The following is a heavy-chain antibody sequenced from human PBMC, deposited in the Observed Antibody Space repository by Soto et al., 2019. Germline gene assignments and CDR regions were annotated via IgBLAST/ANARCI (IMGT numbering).Heavy chain of an antibody. J-gene: IGHJ6*02. V-gene: IGHV3-23*01. CDR1: GFTFSSYS. CDR3: AKSGYYDVWPDGMDV. D-gene: IGHD3-3*01. CDR2: ISGSGGST. Sequence: GGSLRLSCAASGFTFSSYSMSWVRQSPGKGLEWVSAISGSGGSTYYADSVKGRFTISRDNYKNTLYLQMNSLRAEDTAVYYCAKSGYYDVWPDGMDVWGQGTTVTVSS.